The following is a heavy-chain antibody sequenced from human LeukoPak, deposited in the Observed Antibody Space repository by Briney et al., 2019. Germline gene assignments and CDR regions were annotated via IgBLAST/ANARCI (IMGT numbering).Heavy chain of an antibody. V-gene: IGHV4-38-2*02. CDR3: ARLLKYCSGGSCYSWFDP. J-gene: IGHJ5*02. D-gene: IGHD2-15*01. CDR2: IYYSGST. CDR1: GYSISSGYY. Sequence: SETLSLTCTVSGYSISSGYYWGWIRQPPGKGLEWIGSIYYSGSTYYNPSLKSRVTISVDTSKNQFSLKLSSVTAADTAVYYCARLLKYCSGGSCYSWFDPWGQGTLVTVSS.